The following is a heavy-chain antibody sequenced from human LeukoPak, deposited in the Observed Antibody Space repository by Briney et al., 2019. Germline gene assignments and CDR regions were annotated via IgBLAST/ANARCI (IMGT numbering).Heavy chain of an antibody. CDR2: IYSGGST. CDR3: ARDPPGASYYGMDV. V-gene: IGHV3-53*01. D-gene: IGHD1-14*01. CDR1: GFTFSNYS. J-gene: IGHJ6*02. Sequence: GGSLRLSCAASGFTFSNYSMNWVRQAPGKGLEWVSVIYSGGSTYYADSVKGRFTISRDNSKNTLYLQMNSLRAEDTAVYYCARDPPGASYYGMDVWGQGTTVTVSS.